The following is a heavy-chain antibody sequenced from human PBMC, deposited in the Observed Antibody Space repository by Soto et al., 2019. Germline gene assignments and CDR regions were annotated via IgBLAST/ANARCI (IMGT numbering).Heavy chain of an antibody. CDR2: IFYSGST. J-gene: IGHJ4*02. V-gene: IGHV4-39*01. CDR1: GGSISSSSYY. D-gene: IGHD3-10*01. CDR3: ASMGYHYGSGSYPLDY. Sequence: SETLSLTCTVSGGSISSSSYYWGWIRQPPGKGLEWIGSIFYSGSTYYNPSLKSRVTISVDTSKNQFSLKLTSVTAADTAVYYCASMGYHYGSGSYPLDYWGQGTRVTVSS.